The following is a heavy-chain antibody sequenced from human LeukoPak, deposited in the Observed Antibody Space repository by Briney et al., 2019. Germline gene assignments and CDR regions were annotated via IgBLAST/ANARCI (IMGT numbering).Heavy chain of an antibody. CDR2: INWNGGST. D-gene: IGHD6-13*01. CDR1: GFTFDDYG. V-gene: IGHV3-20*01. Sequence: GGSLRLSCAASGFTFDDYGMSWVRQAPGKGLEWVSGINWNGGSTGYADSVKGRFTISRDNAKNSLYLQMNSLRAEDTALYHCATHASSSWYYYMDVWGKGTTVTVSS. J-gene: IGHJ6*03. CDR3: ATHASSSWYYYMDV.